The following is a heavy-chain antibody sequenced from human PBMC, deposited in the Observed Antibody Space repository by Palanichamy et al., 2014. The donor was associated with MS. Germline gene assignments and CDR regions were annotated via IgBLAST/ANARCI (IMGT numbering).Heavy chain of an antibody. Sequence: VQLHQWGGRPVEAFGDPCPSPALYIERHSAITIGAGSARPQRRGWSGSGKVNHSGSTNCNPSLESRVTISVDTPKKQFSLKLRSVTAADTALYYCARGASYDDFRSGYWIFDSWGQGNLVTVSA. J-gene: IGHJ4*02. D-gene: IGHD3-3*01. CDR3: ARGASYDDFRSGYWIFDS. CDR2: VNHSGST. V-gene: IGHV4-34*01. CDR1: ERHSAIT.